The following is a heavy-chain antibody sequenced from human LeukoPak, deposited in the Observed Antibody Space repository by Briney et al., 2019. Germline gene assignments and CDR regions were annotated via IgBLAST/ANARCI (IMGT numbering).Heavy chain of an antibody. CDR2: IWYDGSNK. CDR1: GFTFSSYG. CDR3: ARDTSSPT. V-gene: IGHV3-33*01. D-gene: IGHD6-13*01. J-gene: IGHJ3*01. Sequence: GGSLRLSCAASGFTFSSYGMHWVRQAPGKGLEWVASIWYDGSNKYYADSVKGRFTISRDNSQNTLYLQMNSLGAEDTAVYYCARDTSSPTWGQGAMVTVSS.